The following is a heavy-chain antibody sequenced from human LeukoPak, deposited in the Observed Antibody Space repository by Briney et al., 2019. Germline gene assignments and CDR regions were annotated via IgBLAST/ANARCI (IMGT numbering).Heavy chain of an antibody. V-gene: IGHV1-69*13. J-gene: IGHJ5*02. CDR3: AIAPPSPPQGQPAIYWFDP. CDR2: IIPIFGTA. CDR1: GCTFSSYA. D-gene: IGHD5-24*01. Sequence: SVKVSCKASGCTFSSYAISWVRQAPGQGLEWMGGIIPIFGTANYAQKFQGRVTITADESTSTAYMELSSLRSEDTAVYYCAIAPPSPPQGQPAIYWFDPWGQGTLVTVSS.